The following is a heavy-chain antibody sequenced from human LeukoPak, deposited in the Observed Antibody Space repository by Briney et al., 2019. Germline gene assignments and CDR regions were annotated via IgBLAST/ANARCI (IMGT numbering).Heavy chain of an antibody. D-gene: IGHD5-18*01. Sequence: SVKVSCKASGGTFSSYAISWVRQAPGQGLEWMGGIIPIFGTANYAQKFQGRVTITTDESTSTAYMELSSLRSEDTAVYDCASKDRGYSYGSYYYYYYMDVWGQGTTVTVSS. CDR1: GGTFSSYA. CDR3: ASKDRGYSYGSYYYYYYMDV. V-gene: IGHV1-69*05. J-gene: IGHJ6*03. CDR2: IIPIFGTA.